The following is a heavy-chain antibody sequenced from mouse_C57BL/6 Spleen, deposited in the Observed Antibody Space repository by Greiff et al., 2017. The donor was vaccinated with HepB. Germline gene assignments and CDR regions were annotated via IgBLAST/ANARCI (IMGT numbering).Heavy chain of an antibody. D-gene: IGHD4-1*02. CDR2: ISGGGGNT. V-gene: IGHV5-9*01. J-gene: IGHJ1*03. Sequence: EVKLVESGGGLVKPGGSLKLSCAASGFTFSSYTMSWVRQTPEKRLEWVATISGGGGNTYYPDSVKGRFTISRDNAKNTLYLQMSSLRSEDTALYYCARHSTGTGHFDVWGTGTTVTVSS. CDR3: ARHSTGTGHFDV. CDR1: GFTFSSYT.